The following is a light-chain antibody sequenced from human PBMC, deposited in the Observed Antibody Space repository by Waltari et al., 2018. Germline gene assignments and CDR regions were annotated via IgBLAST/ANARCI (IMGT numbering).Light chain of an antibody. Sequence: QSVLTQPPSASGTPGQRVTISRSGLLHNIGNTYVFWYQQLPGKAPKLLIYRNEQRPSGVPDRVSASKSVTSASLAIGGRRSEDEAIYHCAAWDNSLGRWVFGEGTKLTVL. CDR2: RNE. J-gene: IGLJ3*02. CDR1: LHNIGNTY. CDR3: AAWDNSLGRWV. V-gene: IGLV1-47*01.